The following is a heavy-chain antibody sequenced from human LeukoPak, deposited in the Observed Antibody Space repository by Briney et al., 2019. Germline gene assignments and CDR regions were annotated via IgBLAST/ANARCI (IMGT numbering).Heavy chain of an antibody. V-gene: IGHV4-31*03. D-gene: IGHD5-12*01. CDR2: IYYSGTT. CDR3: ARDGGYDSLYYYYGMDV. J-gene: IGHJ6*02. CDR1: GGSISSGGYY. Sequence: SQTLSLTCTVSGGSISSGGYYWSWIRQHPGKGLEWIGYIYYSGTTYYNPSLKSRVTISVDTSKNQFSLKLSSVTAADTAVYYCARDGGYDSLYYYYGMDVWGQGTTVTVSS.